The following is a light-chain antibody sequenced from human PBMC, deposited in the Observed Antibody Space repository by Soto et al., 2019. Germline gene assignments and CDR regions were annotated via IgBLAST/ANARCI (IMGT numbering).Light chain of an antibody. Sequence: QPVLTQPPSTSGTPGQRVTISCSGSSSNIGSNTVHWYQQIPGTAPKLLIYTNNQRSSGVSDRFSGSKSDTSASLVISGLQSEDEADYYCATWDNGLTGVVFGGGTKLPVL. CDR2: TNN. J-gene: IGLJ2*01. CDR3: ATWDNGLTGVV. CDR1: SSNIGSNT. V-gene: IGLV1-44*01.